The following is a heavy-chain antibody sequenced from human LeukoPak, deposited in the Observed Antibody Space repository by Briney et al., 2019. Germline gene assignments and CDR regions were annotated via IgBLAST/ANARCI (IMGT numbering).Heavy chain of an antibody. CDR2: INSYSSDI. CDR1: GFTFSSYS. J-gene: IGHJ3*02. CDR3: ARKRSPGAFDI. V-gene: IGHV3-21*01. Sequence: PGGSLRLSCATSGFTFSSYSMTWVRQAPGKGLDWVSSINSYSSDIYYADSVKGRSTISRDNAKNSLYLQMNSLRAVDTAVYYCARKRSPGAFDIWGQGTMVTVSS.